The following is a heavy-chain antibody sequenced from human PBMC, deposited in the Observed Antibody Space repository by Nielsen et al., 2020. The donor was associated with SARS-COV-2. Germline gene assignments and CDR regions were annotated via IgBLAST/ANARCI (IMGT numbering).Heavy chain of an antibody. Sequence: ALVKVSCKASGYTLTSYAMNWVRQAPGQGLEWMGWINTNTGNPTYAQGFTGRFVFSLDTSVSTAYLQISSLKAEDTAVYYCARGQDDYGDYWFDPWGQGTLVTVSS. CDR1: GYTLTSYA. V-gene: IGHV7-4-1*02. CDR3: ARGQDDYGDYWFDP. J-gene: IGHJ5*02. D-gene: IGHD4-17*01. CDR2: INTNTGNP.